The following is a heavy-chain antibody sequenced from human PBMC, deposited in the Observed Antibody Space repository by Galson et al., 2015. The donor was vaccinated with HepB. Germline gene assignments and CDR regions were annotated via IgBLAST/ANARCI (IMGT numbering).Heavy chain of an antibody. J-gene: IGHJ4*02. CDR3: AKAALISMVVVANFDY. Sequence: LRLSCAASGFNFRSYVMHWVRQAPGKGLEWVAVISYDGSNKYYADYVKGRFTISRDNSKNTVYLQLNSLRPDDTAVYYCAKAALISMVVVANFDYWGQGALVTVSS. CDR2: ISYDGSNK. CDR1: GFNFRSYV. D-gene: IGHD2-21*01. V-gene: IGHV3-30*18.